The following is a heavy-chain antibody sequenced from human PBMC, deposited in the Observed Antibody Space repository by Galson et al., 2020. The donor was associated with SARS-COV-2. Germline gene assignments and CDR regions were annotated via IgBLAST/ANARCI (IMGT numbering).Heavy chain of an antibody. CDR2: IHPNGNEE. D-gene: IGHD6-19*01. V-gene: IGHV3-7*01. CDR1: GFTFSRYW. CDR3: AREDVAVPGGDY. Sequence: GGSLSLSCSGSGFTFSRYWMSWVRQAPGKGLEWVANIHPNGNEEYYIDSVKGRFIISRDNADNSLHLQMNSLRADDTAVYYCAREDVAVPGGDYWGQGTLVTVSS. J-gene: IGHJ4*02.